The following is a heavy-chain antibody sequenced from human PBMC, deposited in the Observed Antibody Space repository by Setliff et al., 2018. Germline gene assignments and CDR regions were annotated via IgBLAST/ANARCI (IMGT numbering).Heavy chain of an antibody. D-gene: IGHD2-15*01. Sequence: SETLSLTCPVSAVSISGYYWSWNRQPPGKGLEWIGYIHSSGRSNYNPSLKSRVTTSIDTSKTQFSLKLSSVTAADTAVYYWARARYGSGCRGYWTWLGACAQGTLVTVSS. CDR2: IHSSGRS. CDR3: ARARYGSGCRGYWTWLGA. V-gene: IGHV4-4*08. CDR1: AVSISGYY. J-gene: IGHJ5*02.